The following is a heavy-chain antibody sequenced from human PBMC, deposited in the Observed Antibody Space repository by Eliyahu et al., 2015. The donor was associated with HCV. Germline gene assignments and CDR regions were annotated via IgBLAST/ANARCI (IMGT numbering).Heavy chain of an antibody. CDR1: GDSXSSSRHY. Sequence: QLHLQESGPGLVKPSETLSLSCTVSGDSXSSSRHYWGWVRQSPGTGLEWVGTNYYGGSTSNNPSLKGRVTVSLDTSKNQFSLKLSSVTAADTAVYYCARAGRGWGGYAFDFWGQGILVTVSS. D-gene: IGHD5-12*01. CDR2: NYYGGST. CDR3: ARAGRGWGGYAFDF. V-gene: IGHV4-39*07. J-gene: IGHJ4*02.